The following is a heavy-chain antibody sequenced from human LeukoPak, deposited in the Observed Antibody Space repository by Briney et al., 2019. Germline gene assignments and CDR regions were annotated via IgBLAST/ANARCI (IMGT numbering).Heavy chain of an antibody. CDR2: IKQDASEK. Sequence: PGKSLRLSCAASGFTFSNYWMSWGRQAPGKGLEWVANIKQDASEKYYVNSVKGRFTISRDNAKNSLYLQMHSLRAEDTAVYYCASATYYDSSGYLAYWGQGTLVTVSS. D-gene: IGHD3-22*01. CDR1: GFTFSNYW. V-gene: IGHV3-7*01. CDR3: ASATYYDSSGYLAY. J-gene: IGHJ4*02.